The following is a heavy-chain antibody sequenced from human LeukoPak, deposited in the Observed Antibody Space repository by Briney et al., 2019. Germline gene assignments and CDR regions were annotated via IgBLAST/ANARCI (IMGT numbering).Heavy chain of an antibody. CDR2: IYYSGST. D-gene: IGHD4-17*01. CDR3: ARTTTVTTLFDY. J-gene: IGHJ4*02. CDR1: GGSISSGDYY. Sequence: PSQTLSLTCTVSGGSISSGDYYWSWIPQPPGKGLEWIGYIYYSGSTYYNPSLKSRVTISVDTSKNQFSLKLSSVTAADTAVYYCARTTTVTTLFDYWGQGTLVTVSS. V-gene: IGHV4-30-4*01.